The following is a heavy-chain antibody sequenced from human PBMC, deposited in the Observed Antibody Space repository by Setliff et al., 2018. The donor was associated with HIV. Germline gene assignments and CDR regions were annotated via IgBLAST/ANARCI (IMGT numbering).Heavy chain of an antibody. Sequence: GGSLRLSCEASGFSFSSYAMHWVRQAPGKGLKWVAVISYDGSIEYYIDSVKGRFTISRDNSKSTLYLQMTNLRAEDTALYFCAKGAGPTTLAEPFDSWGQGTLVTVSS. D-gene: IGHD1-26*01. CDR2: ISYDGSIE. CDR1: GFSFSSYA. CDR3: AKGAGPTTLAEPFDS. V-gene: IGHV3-30*04. J-gene: IGHJ4*02.